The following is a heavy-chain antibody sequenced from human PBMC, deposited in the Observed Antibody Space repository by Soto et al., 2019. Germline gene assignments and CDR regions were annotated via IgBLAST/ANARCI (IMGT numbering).Heavy chain of an antibody. V-gene: IGHV4-34*01. J-gene: IGHJ4*02. CDR2: LNHKGSA. Sequence: PSETLSLTCAVYDESFRRYIWPWIRQTPGKEKQWIGQLNHKGSASYNPSHKNRVTISVHTSNSQFSWELSSVTAADTAVYYCARGLITGSHYSGGWYYFDSWGQGTQVTVSS. CDR3: ARGLITGSHYSGGWYYFDS. D-gene: IGHD6-19*01. CDR1: DESFRRYI.